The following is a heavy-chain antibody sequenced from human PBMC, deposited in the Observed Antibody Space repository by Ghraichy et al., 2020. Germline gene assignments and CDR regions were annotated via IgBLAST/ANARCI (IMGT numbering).Heavy chain of an antibody. CDR3: AKDPGYCSGGRCFPDAFDI. D-gene: IGHD2-15*01. V-gene: IGHV3-21*01. CDR2: IDSSSSYI. CDR1: GLTFSSYR. J-gene: IGHJ3*02. Sequence: GGSLILSCVASGLTFSSYRMSWVRQAPGKGPEWVSFIDSSSSYIYYADSVKGRFTVSRDNTKNSLYLQMSSLRAEDTAMYYCAKDPGYCSGGRCFPDAFDIWGQGTMVTVSS.